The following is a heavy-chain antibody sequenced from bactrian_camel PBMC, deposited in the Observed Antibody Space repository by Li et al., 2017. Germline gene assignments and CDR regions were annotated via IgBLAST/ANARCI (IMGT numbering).Heavy chain of an antibody. CDR3: AGRRDAAWPY. D-gene: IGHD1*01. CDR2: IIGDGSTT. CDR1: GFTFGDFY. V-gene: IGHV3S6*01. J-gene: IGHJ4*01. Sequence: HVQLVESGGGLVQPGGSLRLSCAASGFTFGDFYMSWVRLAPGKGLEWVSGIIGDGSTTVYAKSVKGRFTISRDNAKNALYLQMNGLRSEDTAHYYCAGRRDAAWPYWGRGTQVTVS.